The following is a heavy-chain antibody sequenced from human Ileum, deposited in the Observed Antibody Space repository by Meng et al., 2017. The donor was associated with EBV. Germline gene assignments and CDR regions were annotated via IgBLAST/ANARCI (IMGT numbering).Heavy chain of an antibody. Sequence: VPLQQWVAGLLKPSETLSLTCAVYGGFFSGYYWSWIRQSPGKGLEWIGEINHSGSTNYNPSLKSRVTISVDTSKNQFSLKLTSVTAADTAVYYCAREARSSGYHPGIGPWGQGTLVTVSS. CDR1: GGFFSGYY. V-gene: IGHV4-34*02. D-gene: IGHD3-22*01. CDR3: AREARSSGYHPGIGP. J-gene: IGHJ5*02. CDR2: INHSGST.